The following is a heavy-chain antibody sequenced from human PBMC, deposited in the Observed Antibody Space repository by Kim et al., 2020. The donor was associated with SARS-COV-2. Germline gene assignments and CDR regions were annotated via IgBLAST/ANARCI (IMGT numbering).Heavy chain of an antibody. V-gene: IGHV4-59*08. CDR2: IYYSGST. Sequence: SETLSLTCTVSGGSISSYYWSWIRQPPGKGLEWIGYIYYSGSTNYNPSLKSRVTISVDTSKNQFSLKLSSVTAADTAVYYCARIAVAGTIDYWGQGTLVTVSS. CDR1: GGSISSYY. CDR3: ARIAVAGTIDY. J-gene: IGHJ4*02. D-gene: IGHD6-19*01.